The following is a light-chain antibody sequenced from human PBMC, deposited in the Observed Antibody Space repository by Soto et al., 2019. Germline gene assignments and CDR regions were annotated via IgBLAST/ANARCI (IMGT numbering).Light chain of an antibody. CDR2: EAS. Sequence: DIQMTQSPSTLSASVGDRVMITCRASQSIGSWLAWYQQKPGKAPKLLIYEASSLESGVLSRFSGSRSGTEFTLTNSSVQPDDFATYYCQQYNSPHTFGQGTKLEIK. V-gene: IGKV1-5*03. J-gene: IGKJ2*01. CDR1: QSIGSW. CDR3: QQYNSPHT.